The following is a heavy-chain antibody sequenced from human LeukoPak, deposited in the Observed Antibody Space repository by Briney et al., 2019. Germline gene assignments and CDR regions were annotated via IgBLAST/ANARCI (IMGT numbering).Heavy chain of an antibody. CDR3: AREVKTASGSWWFDA. CDR1: GFTFSSHE. V-gene: IGHV3-48*03. D-gene: IGHD6-13*01. CDR2: ISGSGPGI. J-gene: IGHJ5*02. Sequence: PGGSLRLSCAASGFTFSSHEMNWVRQAPGKGLEWVAYISGSGPGIYYADSVKGRFTISRDNAKDSLYLQLNSVRAEDTAVYYCAREVKTASGSWWFDAWGQGTPVTVSS.